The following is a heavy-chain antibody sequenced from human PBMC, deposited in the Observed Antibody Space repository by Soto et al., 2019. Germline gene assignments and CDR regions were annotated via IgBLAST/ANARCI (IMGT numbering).Heavy chain of an antibody. J-gene: IGHJ4*02. CDR1: GGSFSGYY. Sequence: QVQLQQWGAGLLKPSEPLSLTCAVYGGSFSGYYWRWIRQSPGKGLEWIGEINHSGSTNYNPSLKSRVTLSVDTSKNQCALKLSSVTAADTAVYYCARLGFCSGSSCARDYWGQGTLVTVSS. D-gene: IGHD2-15*01. V-gene: IGHV4-34*01. CDR2: INHSGST. CDR3: ARLGFCSGSSCARDY.